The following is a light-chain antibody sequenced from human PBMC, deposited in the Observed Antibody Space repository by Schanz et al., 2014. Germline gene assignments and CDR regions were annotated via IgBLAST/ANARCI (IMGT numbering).Light chain of an antibody. CDR1: QSVSNNY. V-gene: IGKV3-20*01. Sequence: EIVLTQSPGTLSLSPGERATLSCRASQSVSNNYLAWYQQKPGQAPRLLIHGASSRATGIPDRFRGSGSGTDFTLTISRLEPEDFAVYYCQQYGSSCTFGQGTKLEIK. J-gene: IGKJ2*02. CDR3: QQYGSSCT. CDR2: GAS.